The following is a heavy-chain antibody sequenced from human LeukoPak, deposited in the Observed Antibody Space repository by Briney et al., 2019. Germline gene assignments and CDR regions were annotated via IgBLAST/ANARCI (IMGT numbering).Heavy chain of an antibody. CDR1: GYTFTSYG. CDR3: ARDGAVVDIVVVPAAINWFDP. J-gene: IGHJ5*02. CDR2: IGADNGNT. V-gene: IGHV1-18*01. D-gene: IGHD2-2*02. Sequence: ASVEVSCKASGYTFTSYGVSWVRQAPGQGLEWIGWIGADNGNTNYAQKLQGRVTMTTDTSTSTAYMELRSLRSDDTAVYYCARDGAVVDIVVVPAAINWFDPWGQGTLVTVSS.